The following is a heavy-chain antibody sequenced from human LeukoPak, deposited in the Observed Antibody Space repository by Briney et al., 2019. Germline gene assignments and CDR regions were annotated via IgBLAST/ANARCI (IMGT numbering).Heavy chain of an antibody. CDR2: IGGDGSNT. CDR3: ARGGRHDYNGRPPDY. V-gene: IGHV3-74*01. D-gene: IGHD5-24*01. CDR1: GFTFRTYW. Sequence: GGSLRLSCGASGFTFRTYWMHWVRQAPGKGLVWVSRIGGDGSNTNFADSVRGRFAISRDNAKNTLYLQMNSLRAEDTAVYYCARGGRHDYNGRPPDYWGQGTLVTVSS. J-gene: IGHJ4*02.